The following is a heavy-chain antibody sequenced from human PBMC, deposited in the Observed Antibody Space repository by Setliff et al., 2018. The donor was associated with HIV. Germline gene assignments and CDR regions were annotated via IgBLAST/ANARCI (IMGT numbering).Heavy chain of an antibody. J-gene: IGHJ5*01. CDR2: VYYSGTT. V-gene: IGHV4-39*01. CDR1: RGSISSGTYY. D-gene: IGHD3-10*01. CDR3: ARRGVPQQIDLDS. Sequence: PSETLSLTCTVSRGSISSGTYYWTWIRQPPGKGLEWIGSVYYSGTTYYNPSLKSRVTISVDTSKNQLSLRLTSVTAADTAMYYCARRGVPQQIDLDSWGHGTLVTVSS.